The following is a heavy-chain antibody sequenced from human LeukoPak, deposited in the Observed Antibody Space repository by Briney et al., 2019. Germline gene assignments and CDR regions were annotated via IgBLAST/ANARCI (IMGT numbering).Heavy chain of an antibody. J-gene: IGHJ4*02. CDR2: IRNDGSTK. D-gene: IGHD3-22*01. CDR1: GFTFSTYG. Sequence: GGSLRLSCAASGFTFSTYGMYWVRQAPGKGLEWVAFIRNDGSTKNYADSVKGRFTISRDNSKNTLYLQMNSLRAEDTALYYCAKISGYYPFDYWGQGTLVTVSS. V-gene: IGHV3-30*02. CDR3: AKISGYYPFDY.